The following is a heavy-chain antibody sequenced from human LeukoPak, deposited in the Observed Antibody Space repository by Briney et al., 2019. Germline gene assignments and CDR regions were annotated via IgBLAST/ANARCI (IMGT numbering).Heavy chain of an antibody. Sequence: GGSLRLSCAASGFTFSSYSMNWVRQAPGKGLEWVSYISSSSSTIYYADSVKGRFTISRDNAKNSLYLQMNSLRAEDTAVYYCARDVYGSGKNWFEPWGQGTLVTVS. CDR2: ISSSSSTI. D-gene: IGHD3-10*01. CDR3: ARDVYGSGKNWFEP. J-gene: IGHJ5*02. V-gene: IGHV3-48*01. CDR1: GFTFSSYS.